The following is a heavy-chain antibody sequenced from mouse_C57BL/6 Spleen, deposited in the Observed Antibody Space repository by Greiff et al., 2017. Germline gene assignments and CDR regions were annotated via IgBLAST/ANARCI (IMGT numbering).Heavy chain of an antibody. Sequence: VQLQQPGAELVKPGASVKLSCKASGYTFTSYWMHWVKQRPGQGLEWIGMIHPNSGSTNYNEKFKSKATLTVDKSSSTAYMQLSSLTSADSAVYYCARGGYDEDFAYWGQGTLVTVSA. CDR3: ARGGYDEDFAY. V-gene: IGHV1-64*01. CDR1: GYTFTSYW. D-gene: IGHD2-2*01. J-gene: IGHJ3*01. CDR2: IHPNSGST.